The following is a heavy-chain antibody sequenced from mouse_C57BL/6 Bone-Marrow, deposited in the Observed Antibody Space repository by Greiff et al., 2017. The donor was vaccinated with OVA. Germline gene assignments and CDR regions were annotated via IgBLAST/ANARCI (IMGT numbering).Heavy chain of an antibody. Sequence: EVQLQQSGPELVKPGASVKISCKASGYTFTDYYMNWVKQSHGKSLEWIGDINPNNGGTSYNQKFKGKATLTVDKSSSTAYMELRSLTSEDSAVYYCARIPIYYCGSGYVPFAYWGRGTLVTVSA. V-gene: IGHV1-26*01. D-gene: IGHD1-1*01. CDR2: INPNNGGT. CDR3: ARIPIYYCGSGYVPFAY. J-gene: IGHJ3*01. CDR1: GYTFTDYY.